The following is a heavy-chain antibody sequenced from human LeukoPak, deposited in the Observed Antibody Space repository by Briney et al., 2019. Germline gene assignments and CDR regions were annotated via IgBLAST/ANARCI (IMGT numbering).Heavy chain of an antibody. J-gene: IGHJ3*02. CDR3: ARQTITGDAFDI. CDR1: GGSISSYY. V-gene: IGHV4-59*08. Sequence: SETLSLTCTVSGGSISSYYWSWIRQPPGKGLEWIGYVYYSGSTNYNPSLKSRVTISVDTSKNQFSLKLSSVTAADTAVYYCARQTITGDAFDIWGQGTMVTVSS. CDR2: VYYSGST. D-gene: IGHD1-20*01.